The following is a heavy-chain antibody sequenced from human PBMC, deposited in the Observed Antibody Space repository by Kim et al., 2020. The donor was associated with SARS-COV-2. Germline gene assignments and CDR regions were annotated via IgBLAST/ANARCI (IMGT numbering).Heavy chain of an antibody. D-gene: IGHD6-13*01. CDR2: INHSGST. V-gene: IGHV4-34*01. CDR3: ARGDIAAAGTGWFDP. Sequence: SETLSLTCAVYGGSFSGYYWSWIRQPPGKGLEWIGEINHSGSTNYNPSLKSRVTISVDTSKNQFSLKLSSVTAADTAVYYCARGDIAAAGTGWFDPWGQGTLVTVSS. CDR1: GGSFSGYY. J-gene: IGHJ5*02.